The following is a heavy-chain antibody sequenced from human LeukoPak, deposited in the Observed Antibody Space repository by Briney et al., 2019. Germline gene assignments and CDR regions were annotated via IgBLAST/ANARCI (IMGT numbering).Heavy chain of an antibody. V-gene: IGHV3-23*01. CDR1: GFTFSSYA. CDR2: ISGSGVNT. D-gene: IGHD2-15*01. Sequence: GGSLRLSCAASGFTFSSYAMSWVRQAPGKGLEWVSVISGSGVNTYYADSVKGRFTISRDNSKNTLYLQMNSLSAEDTAVYYCAKNGDRGAYCSGGTCYPYYYHYMDVWGKGTTVTISS. J-gene: IGHJ6*03. CDR3: AKNGDRGAYCSGGTCYPYYYHYMDV.